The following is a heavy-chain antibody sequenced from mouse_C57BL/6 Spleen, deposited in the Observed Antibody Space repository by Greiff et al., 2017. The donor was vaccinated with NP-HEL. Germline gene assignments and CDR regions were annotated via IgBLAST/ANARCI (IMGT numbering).Heavy chain of an antibody. Sequence: VQLQQPGAELVKPGASVKLSCKASGYTFTSYWMHWVKQRPGRGLEWIGRIDPNSGGTKYNEKFKSKATLTVDKPSSTAYMQLSSLTSEDSAVYYCARDLRDYGSSYFYAMDYWGQGTSVTVSS. CDR2: IDPNSGGT. CDR1: GYTFTSYW. D-gene: IGHD1-1*01. CDR3: ARDLRDYGSSYFYAMDY. V-gene: IGHV1-72*01. J-gene: IGHJ4*01.